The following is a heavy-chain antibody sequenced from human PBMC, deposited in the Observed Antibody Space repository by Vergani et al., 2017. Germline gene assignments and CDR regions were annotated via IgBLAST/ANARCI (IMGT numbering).Heavy chain of an antibody. D-gene: IGHD4-23*01. CDR3: AKDLTVVTHVEGNFDY. V-gene: IGHV1-69*17. CDR2: IIPIFGIA. Sequence: QVQLVQSGAEVKKPGSSVKVSCKASGGTFSSYAISWVRQAPGQGLEWMGGIIPIFGIANYAQKFQGRVTITADKSTSTAYMELSSLRSEDTAVYYCAKDLTVVTHVEGNFDYGGQGSLVTVSS. CDR1: GGTFSSYA. J-gene: IGHJ4*02.